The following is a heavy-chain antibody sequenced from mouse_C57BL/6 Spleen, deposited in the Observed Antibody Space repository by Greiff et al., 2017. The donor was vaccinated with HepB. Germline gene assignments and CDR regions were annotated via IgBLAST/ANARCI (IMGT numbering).Heavy chain of an antibody. CDR1: GYTFTSYT. J-gene: IGHJ3*01. D-gene: IGHD3-2*02. CDR3: GGVDSSGSAWFAY. Sequence: QVQLQQSGAELARPGASVKMSCKASGYTFTSYTMHWVKQRPGQGLEWIGYINPSSGYTKYNQKFKDKATLTADKSSSTAYMQLSSLTSEDAAVYYCGGVDSSGSAWFAYWGQGTLVTVSA. CDR2: INPSSGYT. V-gene: IGHV1-4*01.